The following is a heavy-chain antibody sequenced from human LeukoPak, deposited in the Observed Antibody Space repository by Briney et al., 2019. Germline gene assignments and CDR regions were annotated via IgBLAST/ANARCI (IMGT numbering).Heavy chain of an antibody. CDR1: GFTFSSYG. V-gene: IGHV3-30*03. J-gene: IGHJ4*02. Sequence: GGSLRLSCAASGFTFSSYGMHWVRQAPGKGLEWVAVISYDGSNKYYADSVKGRFTISRDNFKNTLYPQMNSLRAEDTAVYYCARAVADAIDYWGQGTLVTVSS. CDR2: ISYDGSNK. D-gene: IGHD6-19*01. CDR3: ARAVADAIDY.